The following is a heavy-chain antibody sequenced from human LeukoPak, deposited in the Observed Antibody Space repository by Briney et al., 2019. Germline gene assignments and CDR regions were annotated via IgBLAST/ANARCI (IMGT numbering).Heavy chain of an antibody. J-gene: IGHJ4*02. Sequence: PSETLSLTCAVSGGSFSGYYWTWIRQPPGKGLEWIGEINHSGSANYNPSPMSRVTISLDTSKNHFSLNLSSVTAADTAVYYCARGQGTVTTHWGQGTLVTVSS. CDR3: ARGQGTVTTH. CDR1: GGSFSGYY. D-gene: IGHD4-11*01. CDR2: INHSGSA. V-gene: IGHV4-34*01.